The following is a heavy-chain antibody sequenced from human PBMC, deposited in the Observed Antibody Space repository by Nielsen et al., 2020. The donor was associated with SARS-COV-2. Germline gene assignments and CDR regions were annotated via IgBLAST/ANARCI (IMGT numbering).Heavy chain of an antibody. J-gene: IGHJ2*01. Sequence: WIRQPPGKGLEWIGEINHSGSTNYNPSLKSRVTISVDTSKNQFSLKLSSVTAADTAVYYCARFEYSSSSSFDWYFDLWGRGTLVTVSS. V-gene: IGHV4-34*01. CDR3: ARFEYSSSSSFDWYFDL. D-gene: IGHD6-6*01. CDR2: INHSGST.